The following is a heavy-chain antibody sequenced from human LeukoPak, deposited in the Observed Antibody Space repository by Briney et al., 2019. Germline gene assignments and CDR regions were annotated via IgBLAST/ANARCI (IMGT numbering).Heavy chain of an antibody. D-gene: IGHD6-13*01. CDR1: GFTFSSYG. CDR3: ANLYGIAAAKGMVFDI. CDR2: ISYDGSNK. Sequence: GGSLRLSCAASGFTFSSYGMHWVRQAPGKGPEWVAVISYDGSNKYYADSVKGRFTISRDNSKNTLYLQMNSLRAEDTAVYYCANLYGIAAAKGMVFDIWGQGTMITVSS. V-gene: IGHV3-30*18. J-gene: IGHJ3*02.